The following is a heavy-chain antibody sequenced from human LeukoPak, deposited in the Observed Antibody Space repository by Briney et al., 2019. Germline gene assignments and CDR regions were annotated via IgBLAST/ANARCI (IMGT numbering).Heavy chain of an antibody. CDR3: AGLAGDPLSYYYYGLDV. CDR2: ISSSSTI. Sequence: GGSLRLSCAASGFTFSNYNMNWARQAPGKGVEWVSYISSSSTIYYADSVKGRFTISRDNAKNSLYLQMNSLRDEDTAVYYCAGLAGDPLSYYYYGLDVWGQGTTVTVSS. D-gene: IGHD7-27*01. CDR1: GFTFSNYN. V-gene: IGHV3-48*02. J-gene: IGHJ6*02.